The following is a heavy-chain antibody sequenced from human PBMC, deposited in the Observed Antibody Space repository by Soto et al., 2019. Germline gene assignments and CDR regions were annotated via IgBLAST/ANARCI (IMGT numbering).Heavy chain of an antibody. D-gene: IGHD2-21*02. J-gene: IGHJ6*02. CDR3: AREGVAYCGGDCYSGVGLDGMDV. Sequence: GGSLRLSSAASGFTFSSYAMHWVRQAPGKGLEWVAVISYDGSNKYYADSVKGRFTISRDNSKNTLYLQMNSLRAEDTAVYYCAREGVAYCGGDCYSGVGLDGMDVWGQGTTVTVSS. V-gene: IGHV3-30-3*01. CDR1: GFTFSSYA. CDR2: ISYDGSNK.